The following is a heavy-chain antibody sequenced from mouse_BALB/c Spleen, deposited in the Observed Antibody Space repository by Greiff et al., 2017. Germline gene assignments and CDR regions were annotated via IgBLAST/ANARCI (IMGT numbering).Heavy chain of an antibody. CDR3: AVSTGTGVDY. J-gene: IGHJ2*01. V-gene: IGHV14-3*02. CDR1: GFNIKDTY. CDR2: IDPANGNT. D-gene: IGHD4-1*02. Sequence: DVQLQESGAELVKPGASVKLSCTASGFNIKDTYMHWVKQRPEQGLEWIGRIDPANGNTKYDPKFQGKATITADTSSNTAYLQLSSLTSEDTAVYYCAVSTGTGVDYWGQGTTLTVSS.